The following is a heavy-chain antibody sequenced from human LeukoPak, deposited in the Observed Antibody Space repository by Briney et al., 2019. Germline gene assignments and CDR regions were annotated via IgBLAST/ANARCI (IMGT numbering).Heavy chain of an antibody. CDR3: ARGPGLAMGKGYFDY. D-gene: IGHD6-19*01. V-gene: IGHV3-30-3*01. CDR2: TSHNEYNK. CDR1: GFTFSNYA. Sequence: PGRSLRLPCAASGFTFSNYAMHWVRQAPGKGLEWVAATSHNEYNKYYADSVNGRFTISRDNSKNTLYLEVNSLRADDTAVYYCARGPGLAMGKGYFDYCGQGTLVTVSS. J-gene: IGHJ4*02.